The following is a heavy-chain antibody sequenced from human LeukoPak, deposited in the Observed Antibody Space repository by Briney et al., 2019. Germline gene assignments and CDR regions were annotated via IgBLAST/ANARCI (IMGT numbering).Heavy chain of an antibody. J-gene: IGHJ4*02. V-gene: IGHV4-4*02. CDR3: ARLGIAACMETFDY. Sequence: SETLSLTCAVSGGSISSSNWWSWVRQPPGKGLEWIGEIYHSGSTNYNPSLKSRVTISVDKSKNQFSLKLSSVTAADTAVYYCARLGIAACMETFDYWGQGTLVTVSS. CDR1: GGSISSSNW. CDR2: IYHSGST. D-gene: IGHD6-6*01.